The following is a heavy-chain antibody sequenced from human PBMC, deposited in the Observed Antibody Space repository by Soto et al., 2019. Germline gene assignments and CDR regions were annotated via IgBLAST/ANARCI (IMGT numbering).Heavy chain of an antibody. CDR2: FDPEDGET. D-gene: IGHD4-17*01. Sequence: GASVKVSCKVSGYTLTELSVHWVRQAPGKGLEWMGGFDPEDGETIYAQKFQGRVTMTEDTSTDTAYMELSSLRSEDTAVYYCATAPGLRRNYYFDYWGQGTLVTVSS. J-gene: IGHJ4*02. CDR1: GYTLTELS. V-gene: IGHV1-24*01. CDR3: ATAPGLRRNYYFDY.